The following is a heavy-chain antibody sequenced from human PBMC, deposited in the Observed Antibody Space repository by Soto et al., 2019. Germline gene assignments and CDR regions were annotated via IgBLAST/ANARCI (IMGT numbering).Heavy chain of an antibody. J-gene: IGHJ4*02. CDR1: GFSFRSYA. CDR2: MSYDGSDK. Sequence: QVQLVESGGGVVQPGRSLRLSCAASGFSFRSYAMHWVRQAPGKGLEWVAVMSYDGSDKDYADSVKGRFTISRDNSKYTLYLQMSSLRAEDTAVYYCARARLDTPALEYWGQGTLVTVSS. CDR3: ARARLDTPALEY. V-gene: IGHV3-30-3*01. D-gene: IGHD2-2*01.